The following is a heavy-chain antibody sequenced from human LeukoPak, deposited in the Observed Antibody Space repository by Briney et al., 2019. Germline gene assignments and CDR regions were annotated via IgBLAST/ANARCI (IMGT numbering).Heavy chain of an antibody. D-gene: IGHD1-1*01. CDR1: GFTVTGYY. CDR3: ARVGPYGTLDY. V-gene: IGHV1-2*02. J-gene: IGHJ4*02. Sequence: ASVKVSCKASGFTVTGYYMHWVRQAPGQGLEWMGWINPNSGGTNYAQKFQGRVTMTRDTSISTAYMELSRLRSDDTAVHYCARVGPYGTLDYWGQGTLVTVSS. CDR2: INPNSGGT.